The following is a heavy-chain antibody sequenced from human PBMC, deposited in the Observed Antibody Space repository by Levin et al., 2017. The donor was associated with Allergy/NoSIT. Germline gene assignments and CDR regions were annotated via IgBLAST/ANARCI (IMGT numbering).Heavy chain of an antibody. V-gene: IGHV3-23*01. D-gene: IGHD6-13*01. CDR2: ISGSGGSS. CDR3: AKNRRYSSTWYDPEYYFDY. J-gene: IGHJ4*02. Sequence: GESLKISCAASEFTFSSYDMSWVRQAPGKGLEWVSVISGSGGSSYYADSVKGRFTISRDNSKNTLYLQMNSLRVEDTAVYYCAKNRRYSSTWYDPEYYFDYWGQGTLVTVSS. CDR1: EFTFSSYD.